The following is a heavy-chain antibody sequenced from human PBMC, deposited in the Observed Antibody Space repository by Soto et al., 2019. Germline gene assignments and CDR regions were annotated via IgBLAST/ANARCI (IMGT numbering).Heavy chain of an antibody. D-gene: IGHD2-21*02. J-gene: IGHJ4*02. CDR2: IYWDGER. CDR3: VRRVTAFDY. V-gene: IGHV2-5*02. Sequence: QITLKESGPTLVKPTQTLTLTCTFSGFSLRTSGVGVGWIRQPPGKAPDWLALIYWDGERRYSPSLNNRLIITEDTSKNHVVLTMTNMDPVDTATYYCVRRVTAFDYWGQGTLVTVSS. CDR1: GFSLRTSGVG.